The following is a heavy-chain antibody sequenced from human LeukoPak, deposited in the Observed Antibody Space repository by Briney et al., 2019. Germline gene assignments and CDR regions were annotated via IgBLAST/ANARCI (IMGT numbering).Heavy chain of an antibody. V-gene: IGHV1-8*01. Sequence: GASVEVSCKASGFTLTNFDINWVRQATGQGLEWMGWMNSNTGNTGYAQEFQGRVTMTRDTSIGTAYMELTNLRSDDTAVYYCARYSNGWFDPWGQGTLVTVSS. D-gene: IGHD2-15*01. J-gene: IGHJ5*02. CDR3: ARYSNGWFDP. CDR1: GFTLTNFD. CDR2: MNSNTGNT.